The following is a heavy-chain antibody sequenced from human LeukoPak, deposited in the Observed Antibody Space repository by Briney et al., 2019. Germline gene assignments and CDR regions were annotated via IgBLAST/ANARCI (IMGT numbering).Heavy chain of an antibody. CDR1: GFTFSSYA. Sequence: GGSLRLSCAASGFTFSSYAMSWVRQAPGKGLDWVAVISYDRINIHYADSVRGRFTISRDNSKNTLYLQMNSMRAEDTAVYYCAKDRSYYDNSGYDPGFYGMDVWGQGTTVTVSS. V-gene: IGHV3-30*18. J-gene: IGHJ6*02. D-gene: IGHD3-22*01. CDR2: ISYDRINI. CDR3: AKDRSYYDNSGYDPGFYGMDV.